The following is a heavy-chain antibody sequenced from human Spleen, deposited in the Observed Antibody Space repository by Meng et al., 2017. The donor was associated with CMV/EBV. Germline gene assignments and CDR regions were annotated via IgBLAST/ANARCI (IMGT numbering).Heavy chain of an antibody. V-gene: IGHV4-38-2*02. CDR2: IYHSGST. Sequence: SETLSLTCTVSGYSISSGYYWGWIRQPPGEGLEWIGTIYHSGSTYYNPSLRSRVTISVDTSKNQFSLKVTSVTAADTAVYYCARGALEWFLWGQGTLVTVSS. CDR3: ARGALEWFL. J-gene: IGHJ4*02. CDR1: GYSISSGYY. D-gene: IGHD3-3*01.